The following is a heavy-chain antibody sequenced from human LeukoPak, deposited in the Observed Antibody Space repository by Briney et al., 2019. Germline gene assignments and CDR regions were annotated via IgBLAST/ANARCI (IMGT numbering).Heavy chain of an antibody. CDR3: ARVAGHYYDSSGYRSKSNYFDY. J-gene: IGHJ4*02. D-gene: IGHD3-22*01. CDR1: AFTFSSYW. V-gene: IGHV3-74*01. CDR2: INTDGSST. Sequence: GGSLRLSCAASAFTFSSYWMRWVRQAPGKGLVWVSRINTDGSSTSYADSVKGRFTISRDNAKNTLYLQMNSLRAEDTAVYYCARVAGHYYDSSGYRSKSNYFDYWGQGTLVTVSS.